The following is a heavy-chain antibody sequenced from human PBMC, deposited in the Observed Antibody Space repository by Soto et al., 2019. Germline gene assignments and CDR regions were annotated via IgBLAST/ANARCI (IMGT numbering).Heavy chain of an antibody. Sequence: EVQLVESGGGLVQPGGSLRLSCAASGFTFSSYSMNWVRQAPGKGLEWVSYISSSSSTIYYADSVKGRFIISRDNAKNSLNLQMNSLRDADTAVYYCARGVVTGTTLGWGQGTLVTVSS. D-gene: IGHD1-20*01. J-gene: IGHJ4*02. V-gene: IGHV3-48*02. CDR2: ISSSSSTI. CDR3: ARGVVTGTTLG. CDR1: GFTFSSYS.